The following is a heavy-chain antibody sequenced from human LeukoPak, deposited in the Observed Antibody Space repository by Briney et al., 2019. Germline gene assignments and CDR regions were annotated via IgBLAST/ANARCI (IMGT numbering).Heavy chain of an antibody. V-gene: IGHV1-69*04. CDR1: GGTFSSYA. J-gene: IGHJ4*02. CDR2: IIPILGIA. Sequence: GSSVKVSCKASGGTFSSYAISWVRQAPGQGLEWMGRIIPILGIANYAQKFQGRVTITADKSTSTAYMELSSLSSEDTAVYYCASPILTMVRGVAYYFDYWGQGTLVTVSS. CDR3: ASPILTMVRGVAYYFDY. D-gene: IGHD3-10*01.